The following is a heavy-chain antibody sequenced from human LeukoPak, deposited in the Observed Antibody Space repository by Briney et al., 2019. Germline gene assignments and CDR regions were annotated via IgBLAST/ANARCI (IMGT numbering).Heavy chain of an antibody. CDR2: ISPTSGTT. CDR3: ARVKGLVPRQYYFDY. V-gene: IGHV1-2*02. CDR1: GYSITDHY. Sequence: ASVKVSCKASGYSITDHYLHWVRQAPGQGLEWMGWISPTSGTTNYAQRFQNRVTMTRDTSLTTAYMELSRLTSDDTAVYYCARVKGLVPRQYYFDYWGQGSLVTVSS. J-gene: IGHJ4*02. D-gene: IGHD3/OR15-3a*01.